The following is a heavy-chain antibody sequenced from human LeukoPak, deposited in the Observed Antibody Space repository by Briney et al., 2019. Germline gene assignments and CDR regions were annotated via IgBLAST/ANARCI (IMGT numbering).Heavy chain of an antibody. D-gene: IGHD3-10*01. CDR2: IWYDGSNK. Sequence: PGGSLRLSCAASGFTFSSYGMHWVRQAPGKGLEWVAVIWYDGSNKYYADSVKGRFTISRDNSKNTLYLQMNSLRAEDTAVYYCARDIVRGVIFSYYGMDVWGKGTTVTVSS. J-gene: IGHJ6*04. V-gene: IGHV3-33*01. CDR1: GFTFSSYG. CDR3: ARDIVRGVIFSYYGMDV.